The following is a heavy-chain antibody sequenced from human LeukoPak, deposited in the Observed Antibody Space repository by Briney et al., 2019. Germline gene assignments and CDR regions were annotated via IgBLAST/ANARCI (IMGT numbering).Heavy chain of an antibody. CDR3: TTDPHTGFSGSYYVDYVY. V-gene: IGHV3-15*01. J-gene: IGHJ4*02. Sequence: GGSLRLSCAASGFTFSNAWMSWVRQAPGKGLEWVGRIKSKTDGGTTDYAAPVKGRFTISRGDSKNTLYLQMNSLKTEDTAVYYCTTDPHTGFSGSYYVDYVYWGQGTLVTVSS. CDR2: IKSKTDGGTT. D-gene: IGHD1-26*01. CDR1: GFTFSNAW.